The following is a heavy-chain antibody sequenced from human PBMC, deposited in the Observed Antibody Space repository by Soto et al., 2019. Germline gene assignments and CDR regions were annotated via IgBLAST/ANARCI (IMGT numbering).Heavy chain of an antibody. V-gene: IGHV4-39*01. D-gene: IGHD3-10*01. CDR3: LSGSRWVVFAY. CDR2: IYYSGSA. Sequence: ETLSLTCTVSGGSISSSDYYWGWIRQPPGKGLEWIGNIYYSGSASYNPSLKSRVTISVDTSKNQVSLKLSSVTAADTAVYICLSGSRWVVFAYGAQGTLVTVPS. J-gene: IGHJ4*02. CDR1: GGSISSSDYY.